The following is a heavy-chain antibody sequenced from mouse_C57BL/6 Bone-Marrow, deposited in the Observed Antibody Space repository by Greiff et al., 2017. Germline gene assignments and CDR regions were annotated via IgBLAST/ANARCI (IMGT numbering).Heavy chain of an antibody. Sequence: EVKLVESGGGLVKPGGSLKLSCAASGFTFSSYAMSWVRQTPEKRLEWVATISDGGSYTYYPDNVKGRFTISRDNAKNNLYLQMSHLKSEDTAMYYCAGGYYGSSPYAMDYWGQGTSVTVSS. CDR1: GFTFSSYA. CDR2: ISDGGSYT. D-gene: IGHD1-1*01. CDR3: AGGYYGSSPYAMDY. V-gene: IGHV5-4*03. J-gene: IGHJ4*01.